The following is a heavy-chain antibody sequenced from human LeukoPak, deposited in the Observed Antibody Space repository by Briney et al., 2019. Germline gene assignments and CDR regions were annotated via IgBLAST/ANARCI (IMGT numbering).Heavy chain of an antibody. CDR1: GYTFTSYY. D-gene: IGHD3-22*01. Sequence: GASVKASCKASGYTFTSYYMHWVRQAPGQGLEWMGIINPSGGSTNYAQKFQGRVSMTRDTSTSTVYMELSSLRSEDTAMYWCARGYYDSSGYDPGLGYWGQGALVTVSS. J-gene: IGHJ4*02. CDR3: ARGYYDSSGYDPGLGY. V-gene: IGHV1-46*01. CDR2: INPSGGST.